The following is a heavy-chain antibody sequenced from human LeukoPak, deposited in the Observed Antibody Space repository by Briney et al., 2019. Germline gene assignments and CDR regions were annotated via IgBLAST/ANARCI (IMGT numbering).Heavy chain of an antibody. Sequence: RASVKVSCKASGYTFTNCYIHWVRQAPGQGLEWMGRINPSIGSTSYAQKFQGRITMTRDTSTSTIYMELSSLRSEDTAVYYCAKIVGASNGYFDYWGQGTLDTVSS. CDR3: AKIVGASNGYFDY. J-gene: IGHJ4*02. D-gene: IGHD1-26*01. V-gene: IGHV1-46*01. CDR2: INPSIGST. CDR1: GYTFTNCY.